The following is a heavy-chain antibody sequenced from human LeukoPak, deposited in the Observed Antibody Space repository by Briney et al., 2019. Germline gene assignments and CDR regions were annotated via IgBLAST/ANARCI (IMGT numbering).Heavy chain of an antibody. J-gene: IGHJ5*02. CDR1: GYTFTSYD. Sequence: GASVKVSCKASGYTFTSYDINWVRQATGQGLEWMGWMDPNSGNTGYAQRFQGRVTITRNTSISTAYMELSSLRSEDTAVYYCARGRFYYGSGITRSGGSWFDPWGQGTLVTVSS. D-gene: IGHD3-10*01. CDR3: ARGRFYYGSGITRSGGSWFDP. V-gene: IGHV1-8*03. CDR2: MDPNSGNT.